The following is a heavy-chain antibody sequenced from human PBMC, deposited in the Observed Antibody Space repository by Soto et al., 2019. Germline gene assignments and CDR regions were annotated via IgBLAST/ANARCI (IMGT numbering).Heavy chain of an antibody. D-gene: IGHD6-19*01. V-gene: IGHV1-3*01. CDR2: INAGNGNT. CDR1: GYTFTSYA. J-gene: IGHJ3*02. CDR3: ARVFHHGRPIAVAGTSSRDAFDI. Sequence: QVQLVQSGAEVKKPGASVKVSCKASGYTFTSYAMHWVRQAPGQRLEWMGWINAGNGNTKYSQKFQGRVTITRDTSASTAYMELSSLRSEDTAVYYCARVFHHGRPIAVAGTSSRDAFDIWGQGTMVTVSS.